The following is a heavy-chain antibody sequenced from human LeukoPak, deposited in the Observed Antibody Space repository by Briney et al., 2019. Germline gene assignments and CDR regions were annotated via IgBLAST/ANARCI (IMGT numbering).Heavy chain of an antibody. CDR1: GGSFSGYY. D-gene: IGHD4-17*01. CDR2: INHSGST. J-gene: IGHJ6*04. V-gene: IGHV4-34*01. Sequence: SETLSLTCAVYGGSFSGYYWSWIRQPPGKGLEWIGEINHSGSTNYNPSLKSRVTISVDTSKNQFSLKLSSVTAADTAVYYCARGDGDYDYYYYYGMDVWGKGTTVTVSS. CDR3: ARGDGDYDYYYYYGMDV.